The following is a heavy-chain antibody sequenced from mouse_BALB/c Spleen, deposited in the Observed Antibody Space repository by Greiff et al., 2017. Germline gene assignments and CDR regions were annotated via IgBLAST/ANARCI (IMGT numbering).Heavy chain of an antibody. J-gene: IGHJ1*01. CDR3: ARCGNFPRYFDV. CDR1: GYAFSSYW. D-gene: IGHD2-1*01. CDR2: IYPGDGDT. V-gene: IGHV1-80*01. Sequence: QVQLQQSGAELVRPGSSVKISCKASGYAFSSYWMNWVKQRPGQGLEWIGQIYPGDGDTNYNGKFKVKATLTADKSSSTAYMQLSSLTSEDSAVYFCARCGNFPRYFDVWGAGTTVTVSS.